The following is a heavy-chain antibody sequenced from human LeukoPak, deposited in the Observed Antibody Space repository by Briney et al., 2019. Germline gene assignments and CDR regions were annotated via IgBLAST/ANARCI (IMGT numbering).Heavy chain of an antibody. Sequence: GGSLRLSCAASGFTFGTYGMHWVRQAPGKGLEWVAVIWYDGSNENYADSVKGRFTISKDTSKNTVDLQMNSLRAEDTAVYYCARDRWAIDYWGQGTLVTVSS. CDR3: ARDRWAIDY. J-gene: IGHJ4*02. CDR1: GFTFGTYG. CDR2: IWYDGSNE. V-gene: IGHV3-33*01. D-gene: IGHD5-24*01.